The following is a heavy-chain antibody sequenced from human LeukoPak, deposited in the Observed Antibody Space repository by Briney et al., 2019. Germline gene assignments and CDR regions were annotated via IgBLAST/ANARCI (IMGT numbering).Heavy chain of an antibody. CDR3: ARDSPDGSGTYYSDSPDY. CDR1: GYTFTIYG. V-gene: IGHV1-18*01. J-gene: IGHJ4*02. CDR2: ISAYNVNT. Sequence: GASVTVSFNASGYTFTIYGISWVRQAPGQGLEWMGWISAYNVNTNDRQRLQGIVTIPKDTSTRTAYMDLRSLSSDDTAIYYCARDSPDGSGTYYSDSPDYWGRGTLVSVSS. D-gene: IGHD3-10*01.